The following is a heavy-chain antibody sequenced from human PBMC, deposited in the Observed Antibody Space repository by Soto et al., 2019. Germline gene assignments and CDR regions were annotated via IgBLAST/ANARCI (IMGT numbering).Heavy chain of an antibody. CDR3: ARIDCTGGSCRPYAYYDMDV. V-gene: IGHV3-33*01. CDR2: IWYDGSIK. D-gene: IGHD2-15*01. CDR1: GFTFNTYG. Sequence: GGSLRLSCAASGFTFNTYGMHWVRQAPGRGLEWVAIIWYDGSIKYYVDSVKGRFSISRDNSKNTLYLQMNSLRAEETAVYYCARIDCTGGSCRPYAYYDMDVWGQGTTVTVSS. J-gene: IGHJ6*02.